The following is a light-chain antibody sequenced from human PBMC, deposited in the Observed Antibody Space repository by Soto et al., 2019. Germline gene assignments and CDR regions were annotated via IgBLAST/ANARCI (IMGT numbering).Light chain of an antibody. CDR2: EVS. J-gene: IGLJ1*01. Sequence: QSVLTQPPSASGSPGQSVTISCTGTSSDVGGYNYVSWYQQHPGKAPKLMIYEVSKRPSGVPDRFSGSKSGNTASLTVSGLQAEDEADYYCTSYAGSNIFFYVFGPGTKVTVL. CDR1: SSDVGGYNY. CDR3: TSYAGSNIFFYV. V-gene: IGLV2-8*01.